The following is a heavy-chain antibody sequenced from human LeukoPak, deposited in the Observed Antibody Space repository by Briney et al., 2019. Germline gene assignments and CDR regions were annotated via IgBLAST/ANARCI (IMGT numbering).Heavy chain of an antibody. Sequence: SGTLSLTCAVSGGSVSSDNWWSWVRQPPGKGLEWIGYIYYSGSTNYNPSLKSRVTISVDTSKNQFSLKLSSVTAADTAVYYCASGSYYLDYWGQGTLVTVSS. J-gene: IGHJ4*02. CDR1: GGSVSSDNW. V-gene: IGHV4-4*02. CDR3: ASGSYYLDY. CDR2: IYYSGST. D-gene: IGHD1-26*01.